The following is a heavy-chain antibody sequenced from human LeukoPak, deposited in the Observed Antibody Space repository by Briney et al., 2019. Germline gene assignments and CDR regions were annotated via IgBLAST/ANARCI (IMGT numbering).Heavy chain of an antibody. CDR1: GYPFTGYY. J-gene: IGHJ5*02. D-gene: IGHD6-19*01. V-gene: IGHV1-2*02. CDR2: INPNSGGT. Sequence: ASVKVSCTASGYPFTGYYMHWVRQAPGQGLEGMGWINPNSGGTNYAQKFQGRVTMTRDTSISTAYMELSRLRSDDTAVYYCARPRSRSGWYNWFDPWGQGTLVTVSS. CDR3: ARPRSRSGWYNWFDP.